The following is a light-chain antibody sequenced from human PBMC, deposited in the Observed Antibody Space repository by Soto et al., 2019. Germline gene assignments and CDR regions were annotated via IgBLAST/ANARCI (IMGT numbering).Light chain of an antibody. CDR2: GNS. CDR3: QSYDSSLSGVV. V-gene: IGLV1-40*01. Sequence: QTVVTQPPSVSGAPGQRVTISCTGSSSNIGAGYDVHWYQQLPGTAPKLLIYGNSNRPSGVPDRFSGSKSGTSASLAITGLQAEDEADYYCQSYDSSLSGVVFVGGTKVTV. CDR1: SSNIGAGYD. J-gene: IGLJ2*01.